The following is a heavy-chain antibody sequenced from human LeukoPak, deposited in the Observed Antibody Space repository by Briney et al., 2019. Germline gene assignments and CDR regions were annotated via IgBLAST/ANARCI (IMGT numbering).Heavy chain of an antibody. V-gene: IGHV4-39*07. CDR2: IYYSGST. CDR1: GGSISSSSYY. D-gene: IGHD3-16*01. J-gene: IGHJ5*02. Sequence: SETLSLTCTVSGGSISSSSYYWGWIRQPPGKGLEWIGSIYYSGSTYYNPSLKSRVTISVDTSKNQFSLKLSSVTAADTAVYYCARESGSYLWRSWLNPWGQGTLVTVSS. CDR3: ARESGSYLWRSWLNP.